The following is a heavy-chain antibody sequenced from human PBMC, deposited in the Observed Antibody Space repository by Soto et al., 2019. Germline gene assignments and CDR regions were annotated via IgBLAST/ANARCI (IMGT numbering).Heavy chain of an antibody. CDR3: AKGVGPSPAYGMDV. CDR1: GFTFSSYG. V-gene: IGHV3-30*18. Sequence: QVQLVESGGGVVQPGRSLRLSCAASGFTFSSYGMHWVRQAPGKGLEWVAVISYDGSNKYYADSVKGRFTISRDNSKNTLYLQMNGLRAEDTAVYYCAKGVGPSPAYGMDVWGQGTTVTVSS. CDR2: ISYDGSNK. J-gene: IGHJ6*02.